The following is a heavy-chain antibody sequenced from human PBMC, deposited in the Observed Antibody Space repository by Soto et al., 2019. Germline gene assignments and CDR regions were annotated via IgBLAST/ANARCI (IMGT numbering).Heavy chain of an antibody. J-gene: IGHJ4*02. V-gene: IGHV1-69*13. CDR3: ARDLRDGYNYPMGY. CDR2: IIPIFGAA. Sequence: SVKVSCKASGYTFTSYDINWVRQATGQGLEWMGGIIPIFGAANYAQKFQGRVTITADESTSTAYMELSSLRSEDTAVYYCARDLRDGYNYPMGYWGQGTLVTV. D-gene: IGHD5-12*01. CDR1: GYTFTSYD.